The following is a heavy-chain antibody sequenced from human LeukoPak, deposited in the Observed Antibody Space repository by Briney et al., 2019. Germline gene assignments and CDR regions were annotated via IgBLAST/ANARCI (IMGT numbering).Heavy chain of an antibody. CDR2: ISSSGSYI. Sequence: PGGSLRLSCAASGFTFSSYSMNWVRQAPGKGLEWVGYISSSGSYIYYAHPVKSRLTITRDNATNSLYLQMNSPRAEDTAVYYCARDLGYCSGGSCYSAWFDPWGQGTLVTVSS. CDR1: GFTFSSYS. D-gene: IGHD2-15*01. J-gene: IGHJ5*02. CDR3: ARDLGYCSGGSCYSAWFDP. V-gene: IGHV3-21*01.